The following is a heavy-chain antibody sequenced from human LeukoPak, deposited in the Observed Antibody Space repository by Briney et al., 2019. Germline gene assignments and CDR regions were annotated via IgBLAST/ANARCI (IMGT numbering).Heavy chain of an antibody. V-gene: IGHV3-23*01. Sequence: GGSLRLSCAASGFTFSSYAMSWVRQAPGKGLEWVSAISGSGGSTYYADSVKGRFTISRDNAKNSLYLQMNSLRAEDTVVYYCASGGATQAFDYWGQGTLVTVSS. J-gene: IGHJ4*02. CDR3: ASGGATQAFDY. CDR2: ISGSGGST. D-gene: IGHD1-26*01. CDR1: GFTFSSYA.